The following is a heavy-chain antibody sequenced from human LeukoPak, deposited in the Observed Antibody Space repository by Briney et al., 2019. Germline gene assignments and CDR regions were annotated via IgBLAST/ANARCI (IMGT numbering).Heavy chain of an antibody. V-gene: IGHV3-21*01. J-gene: IGHJ4*02. D-gene: IGHD4-23*01. CDR1: GFTFSSYS. CDR2: ISSSSSYI. CDR3: ARSYGGNPFGPAPDY. Sequence: PGGSLRLSCAASGFTFSSYSMNWVRQAPGKGLEWVSSISSSSSYIYYADSVKGRFTISRDNAKNSLYLQMNSLRAEDTAVYYCARSYGGNPFGPAPDYWGQGTLVTVTS.